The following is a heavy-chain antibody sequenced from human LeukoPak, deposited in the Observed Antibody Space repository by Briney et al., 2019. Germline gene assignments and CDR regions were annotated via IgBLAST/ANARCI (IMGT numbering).Heavy chain of an antibody. CDR2: ISGSGGST. V-gene: IGHV3-23*01. Sequence: GGSLRLSCAASGFTFSSYAMSWVRQAPGKGLEWVSVISGSGGSTYSADSVKGRFTISRDNSKNTLYLQMNSLRAEDTAVYHCAKGTSASAYSASGHWGQGTLVTVSS. CDR1: GFTFSSYA. D-gene: IGHD3-22*01. J-gene: IGHJ4*02. CDR3: AKGTSASAYSASGH.